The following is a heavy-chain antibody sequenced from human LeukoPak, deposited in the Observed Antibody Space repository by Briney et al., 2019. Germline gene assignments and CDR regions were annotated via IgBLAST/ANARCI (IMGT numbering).Heavy chain of an antibody. V-gene: IGHV3-53*01. CDR3: ARGGARANSAIDRYYYYGMDV. J-gene: IGHJ6*02. D-gene: IGHD4/OR15-4a*01. CDR1: GFTVRSKY. CDR2: IYSGGST. Sequence: GGSLRLSCAASGFTVRSKYMSWVRQAPGKGLEWVSVIYSGGSTHYADSVKGRFTISRDNSKNTLYLQMNSLRAEDTAVYYCARGGARANSAIDRYYYYGMDVWGQGTTVTVSS.